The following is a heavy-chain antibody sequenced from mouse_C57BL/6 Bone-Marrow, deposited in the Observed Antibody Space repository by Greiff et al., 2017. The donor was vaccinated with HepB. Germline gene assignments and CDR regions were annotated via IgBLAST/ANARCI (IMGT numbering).Heavy chain of an antibody. CDR3: ARGGLRSIAY. V-gene: IGHV1-42*01. D-gene: IGHD1-1*01. CDR2: INPSTGGT. CDR1: GYSFTGYY. J-gene: IGHJ3*01. Sequence: VQLQQSGPELVKPGASVKISCKASGYSFTGYYMNWVKQSPEKSLEWIGEINPSTGGTTYNQKFKAKATLTVDKSSSTAYMQLKSLTSEDSAVYYCARGGLRSIAYWGQGTLVTVSA.